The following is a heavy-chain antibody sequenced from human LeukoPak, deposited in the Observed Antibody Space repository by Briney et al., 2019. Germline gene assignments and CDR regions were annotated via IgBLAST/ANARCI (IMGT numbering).Heavy chain of an antibody. CDR3: ARVIAARPGDYFDY. CDR1: GFTFSSYA. D-gene: IGHD6-6*01. CDR2: IKQDGSEQ. J-gene: IGHJ4*02. Sequence: GGSLRLSCAASGFTFSSYAMNWVRQAPGKGLEWVANIKQDGSEQYYVDSVKGRFTISRDNAKNSVYLQMSSLRADDTAVYYCARVIAARPGDYFDYWGQGTLVTVSS. V-gene: IGHV3-7*01.